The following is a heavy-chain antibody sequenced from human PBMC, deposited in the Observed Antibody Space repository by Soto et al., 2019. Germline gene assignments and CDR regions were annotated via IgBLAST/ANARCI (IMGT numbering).Heavy chain of an antibody. CDR1: GGSISSGGYY. CDR2: IYYSGST. V-gene: IGHV4-31*03. J-gene: IGHJ6*02. D-gene: IGHD3-22*01. CDR3: ARRLYYDSSGFEGGGMDV. Sequence: SETLSLTCTVSGGSISSGGYYWTWIRQHPGKGLEWIGYIYYSGSTYYNPSLKSRVTISVDTSKNQFSLKLSSVTAADTAVYYCARRLYYDSSGFEGGGMDVWGQGTTVTVSS.